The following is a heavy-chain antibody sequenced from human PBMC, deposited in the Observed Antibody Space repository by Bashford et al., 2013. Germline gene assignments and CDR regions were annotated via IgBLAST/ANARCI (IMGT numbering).Heavy chain of an antibody. CDR2: ISSNNGNT. V-gene: IGHV1-18*01. D-gene: IGHD3-9*01. Sequence: VASVKVSCKTAGYTSSRYVVTWVRQAPGQGLEWMGLISSNNGNTRYSQNLQGRVTMTTDTSTGTAYLELRNLRSDDTAVYYCARHRDQILTGYLVYWGQGTLVTVSS. J-gene: IGHJ4*02. CDR1: GYTSSRYV. CDR3: ARHRDQILTGYLVY.